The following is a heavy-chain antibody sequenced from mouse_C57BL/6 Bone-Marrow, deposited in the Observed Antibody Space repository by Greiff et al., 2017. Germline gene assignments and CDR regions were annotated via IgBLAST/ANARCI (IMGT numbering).Heavy chain of an antibody. D-gene: IGHD1-1*01. CDR1: GFTFSDFC. Sequence: EVKLMESGGGLVQSGRSLRLSCATSGFTFSDFCMEWVRQAPGKGLEWIAASRNKANDYTTEYSASVKGRFIVSRDTSQSILYLQMNALRAEDTAIYYCARDAITTEFYAMDYWGQGTSVTVSS. V-gene: IGHV7-1*01. CDR3: ARDAITTEFYAMDY. CDR2: SRNKANDYTT. J-gene: IGHJ4*01.